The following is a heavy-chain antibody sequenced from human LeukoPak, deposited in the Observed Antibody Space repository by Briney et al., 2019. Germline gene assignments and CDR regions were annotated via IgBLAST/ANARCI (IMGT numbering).Heavy chain of an antibody. CDR2: TRYDGTIK. V-gene: IGHV3-30*02. CDR3: VRGPRYYDDSGFHYAVFDI. Sequence: GGSLRLSCAASGFTFSNYAMHWVRQAPGKGLEWVTFTRYDGTIKYYADSVKGRFIISRDNSKNTLSLQMNSLTADDTAVYYCVRGPRYYDDSGFHYAVFDIWGQGTLVTVSS. J-gene: IGHJ3*02. D-gene: IGHD3-22*01. CDR1: GFTFSNYA.